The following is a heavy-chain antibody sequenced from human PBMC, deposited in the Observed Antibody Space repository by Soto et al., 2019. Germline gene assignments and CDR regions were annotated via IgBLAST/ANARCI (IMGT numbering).Heavy chain of an antibody. CDR2: IIPILGIA. D-gene: IGHD2-15*01. J-gene: IGHJ5*02. Sequence: GASVKVSCKASGGTFSSYTISWVRQAPGQGLEWMGRIIPILGIANYAQKFQGRVTITADKSTSTAYMELSSLRSEDTAVYYCARERGCSGGSCYSGFDPWGQGTLVTVS. CDR3: ARERGCSGGSCYSGFDP. V-gene: IGHV1-69*04. CDR1: GGTFSSYT.